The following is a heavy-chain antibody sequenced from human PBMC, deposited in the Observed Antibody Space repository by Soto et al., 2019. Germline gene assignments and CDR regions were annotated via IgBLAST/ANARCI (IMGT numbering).Heavy chain of an antibody. CDR1: GFVFKESS. CDR3: TRLISAAQDY. V-gene: IGHV3-73*01. D-gene: IGHD3-10*01. Sequence: VLLVESGGGLVQPGGSLKLSCAASGFVFKESSIHWVRQASGKGLEWVGRIRDRAYSYATAYAASVKGRFTISRDDSRNTAYLQLNSLKTEDTAIYYSTRLISAAQDYWGPGTLVTVSS. CDR2: IRDRAYSYAT. J-gene: IGHJ4*02.